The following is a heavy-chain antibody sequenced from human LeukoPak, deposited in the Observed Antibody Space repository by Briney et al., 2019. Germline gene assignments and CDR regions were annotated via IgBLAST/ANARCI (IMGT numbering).Heavy chain of an antibody. CDR1: GGSISSSSYY. CDR3: WGGGDIVVVPAAIFGGNWFDP. J-gene: IGHJ5*02. V-gene: IGHV4-39*01. D-gene: IGHD2-2*01. CDR2: IYYSGST. Sequence: PSETLSLTCTVSGGSISSSSYYWGWIRQPPGKGLEWIGRIYYSGSTYYNPSLKSRVTISVDTSQNQFSLKLSSVTAADTAVYYCWGGGDIVVVPAAIFGGNWFDPRGPGTLVNVPS.